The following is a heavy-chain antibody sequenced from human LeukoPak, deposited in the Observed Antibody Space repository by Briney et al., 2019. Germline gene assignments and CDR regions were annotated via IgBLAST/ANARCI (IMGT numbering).Heavy chain of an antibody. D-gene: IGHD3-22*01. CDR2: INSDGSST. CDR3: ARVSSYYDNRGYFNWFDP. Sequence: GGSLRLSCAASGFTVSSYWMNWVRHAPGKGLVWVSRINSDGSSTNYADSVKGRFTISRGNAKTTLYLQMNSLRADDTAVYYCARVSSYYDNRGYFNWFDPWGQGTLVTVSS. V-gene: IGHV3-74*01. CDR1: GFTVSSYW. J-gene: IGHJ5*02.